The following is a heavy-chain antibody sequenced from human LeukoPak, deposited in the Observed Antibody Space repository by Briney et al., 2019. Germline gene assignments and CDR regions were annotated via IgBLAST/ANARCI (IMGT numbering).Heavy chain of an antibody. CDR1: GGSISSGGYY. Sequence: PQTLSLTCTVSGGSISSGGYYWSWIRQHPGKGLEWIGYIYYSGSTYYNPSLKSRVTIPVETSKNQFSLKLSSMTAADTAVYFCARVKYYYASGSPRGIWFDPWGQGTLVTVSS. D-gene: IGHD3-10*01. J-gene: IGHJ5*02. CDR2: IYYSGST. V-gene: IGHV4-31*03. CDR3: ARVKYYYASGSPRGIWFDP.